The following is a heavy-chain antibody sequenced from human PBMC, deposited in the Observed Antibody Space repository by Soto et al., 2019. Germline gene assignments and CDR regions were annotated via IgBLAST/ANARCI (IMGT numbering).Heavy chain of an antibody. V-gene: IGHV1-3*01. CDR2: INSGNGKT. Sequence: QVQLVQSGAEVKKPGASVKVSCRGSGYTFKAYAMHWVRQAPGHRLEWMGWINSGNGKTKYSQKVQDRVTITSDTSAKTAYMELRSLGSEDTAVYYWAREWAEIKVFGVLNPSFGMDAWGQGTTVTVSS. CDR1: GYTFKAYA. D-gene: IGHD2-8*01. CDR3: AREWAEIKVFGVLNPSFGMDA. J-gene: IGHJ6*02.